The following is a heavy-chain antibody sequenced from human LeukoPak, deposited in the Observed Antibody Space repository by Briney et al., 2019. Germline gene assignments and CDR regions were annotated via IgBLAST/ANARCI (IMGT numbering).Heavy chain of an antibody. D-gene: IGHD2-2*02. CDR2: MNPNSGNT. CDR3: ARGRGRYCSSTSCHRAFDI. CDR1: GYTFTSYD. V-gene: IGHV1-8*01. Sequence: ASVNVSCKASGYTFTSYDINWVRQATGQGLEWMGWMNPNSGNTGYAQKFQGRVTMTRNTSISTAYMELSSLRSEDTAVYYCARGRGRYCSSTSCHRAFDIWGQGTMVTVSS. J-gene: IGHJ3*02.